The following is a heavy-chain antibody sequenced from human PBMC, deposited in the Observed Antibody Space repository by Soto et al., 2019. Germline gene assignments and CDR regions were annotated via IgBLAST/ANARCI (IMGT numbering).Heavy chain of an antibody. J-gene: IGHJ6*04. V-gene: IGHV4-59*01. CDR1: GGSISSYY. D-gene: IGHD6-6*01. Sequence: SETLSLTCTVSGGSISSYYWSWIRQPPGKGLEWIGYIYYSGSTNYNPSLKSRVTISVDTSKNQFSLKLSSVTAADTAVYYCARVIAARPHYYGMDLWGTGTTVTVSS. CDR3: ARVIAARPHYYGMDL. CDR2: IYYSGST.